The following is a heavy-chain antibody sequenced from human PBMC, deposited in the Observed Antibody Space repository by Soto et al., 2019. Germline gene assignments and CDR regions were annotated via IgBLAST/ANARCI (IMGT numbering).Heavy chain of an antibody. Sequence: ASVKVSCKASGHPFTIYVMHFVRQAPGQRLEWVGWINAGNGNTKYSQKFQGRVTMTRDTSTSTVYMELRSLRSEDTAVYYCTRLSGVPPGENWFDPWGQGTLVT. CDR1: GHPFTIYV. V-gene: IGHV1-3*01. CDR3: TRLSGVPPGENWFDP. CDR2: INAGNGNT. J-gene: IGHJ5*02.